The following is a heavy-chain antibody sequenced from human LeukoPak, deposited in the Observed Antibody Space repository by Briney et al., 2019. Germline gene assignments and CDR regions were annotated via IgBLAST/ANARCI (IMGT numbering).Heavy chain of an antibody. CDR2: ISGSGDST. J-gene: IGHJ4*02. CDR3: ARGQRRHTDMAPSFDY. Sequence: GGSLRLSCAASGFTFSNYAMSWVRQAPGKGLEWVSAISGSGDSTYYADSVKGRFTISRDNSKNTLYLQMNSLRAEDTAVYYCARGQRRHTDMAPSFDYWGQGTLVTVSS. CDR1: GFTFSNYA. V-gene: IGHV3-23*01. D-gene: IGHD5-18*01.